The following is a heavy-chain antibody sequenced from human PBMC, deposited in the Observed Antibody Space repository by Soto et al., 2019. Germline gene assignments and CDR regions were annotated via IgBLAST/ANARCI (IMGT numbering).Heavy chain of an antibody. D-gene: IGHD1-1*01. V-gene: IGHV3-30-3*01. CDR3: ARERLRYNWNDFPYYYYGMDV. J-gene: IGHJ6*02. CDR2: ISYDGSNK. Sequence: QVQLVESGGGVVQPGRSLRLSCAASGFTFSSYAMHWVRQAPGKGLEWVAVISYDGSNKYYADSVKGRFTISRDNSKNTLYLQMNSLRAADTAVYYCARERLRYNWNDFPYYYYGMDVWGQGTTVTVSS. CDR1: GFTFSSYA.